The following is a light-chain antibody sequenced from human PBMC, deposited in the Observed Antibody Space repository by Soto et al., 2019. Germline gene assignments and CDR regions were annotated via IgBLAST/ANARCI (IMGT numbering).Light chain of an antibody. V-gene: IGKV1D-16*01. J-gene: IGKJ5*01. CDR2: TTS. CDR3: QQYANSPLT. CDR1: HPINKW. Sequence: DIEMTQSPSSLSASVGDRVSITCRASHPINKWLAWYQQKPNQAPRSLIYTTSIRQSGVPSRFSGSGSGTDFTLTITSLQPEDFATDFCQQYANSPLTFGQGTRLDI.